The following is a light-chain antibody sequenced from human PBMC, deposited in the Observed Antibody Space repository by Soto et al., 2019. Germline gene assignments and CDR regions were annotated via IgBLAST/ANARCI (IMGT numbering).Light chain of an antibody. J-gene: IGKJ5*01. Sequence: ETVMTQSPATLSVSPGDRATLSCSASQSVSYNLAWYQQKPGQAPRLLIYDASTRATGIPARFSGSASGTEFTLTISSLLSEDFAVYYCQQYNNWPPLITFGQGTRLEIK. V-gene: IGKV3D-15*01. CDR3: QQYNNWPPLIT. CDR2: DAS. CDR1: QSVSYN.